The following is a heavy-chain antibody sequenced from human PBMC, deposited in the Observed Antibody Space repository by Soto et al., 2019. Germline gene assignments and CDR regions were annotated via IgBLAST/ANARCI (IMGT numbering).Heavy chain of an antibody. CDR2: VYWNDDK. CDR1: GFSLSTSQVG. CDR3: AHLNTRGYYFDY. Sequence: SGPTLVNPTQTLTLTCTFSGFSLSTSQVGVGWIRQPPGKALEWLAHVYWNDDKYYSLSLKSRLTISKDTSKSQVVLTMTNMDPVDTATYYRAHLNTRGYYFDYWGQGALVTSPQ. V-gene: IGHV2-5*01. J-gene: IGHJ4*02.